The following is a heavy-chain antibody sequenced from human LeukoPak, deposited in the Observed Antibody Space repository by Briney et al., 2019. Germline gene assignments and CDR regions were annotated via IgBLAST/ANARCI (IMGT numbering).Heavy chain of an antibody. V-gene: IGHV4-59*01. D-gene: IGHD3-22*01. CDR1: GGSISSYY. CDR2: IYYSGST. J-gene: IGHJ3*02. CDR3: ARDQVRYYYDSSGYYSGAFEAFDI. Sequence: PSETLSLTCTVSGGSISSYYWSWIRQPPGKGLEGIGYIYYSGSTNYNPSRKSRVTISVDTSKNQFSLKLSSVTAADTAVYYCARDQVRYYYDSSGYYSGAFEAFDIWGQGTMVTVSS.